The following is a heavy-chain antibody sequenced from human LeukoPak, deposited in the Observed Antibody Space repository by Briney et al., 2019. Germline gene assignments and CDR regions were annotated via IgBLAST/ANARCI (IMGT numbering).Heavy chain of an antibody. CDR1: GFTFSDYW. J-gene: IGHJ3*02. D-gene: IGHD4/OR15-4a*01. CDR2: IEQRGSRK. Sequence: GGSLRLSCAASGFTFSDYWLSWVRQAPGNGLEWVATIEQRGSRKSYVDSVMGRSTISRDDVRSSLYLDMNSLRVEDTAVYYCVRAFPQNGAPKEVAGFDNWGQGTMVTVSS. CDR3: VRAFPQNGAPKEVAGFDN. V-gene: IGHV3-7*01.